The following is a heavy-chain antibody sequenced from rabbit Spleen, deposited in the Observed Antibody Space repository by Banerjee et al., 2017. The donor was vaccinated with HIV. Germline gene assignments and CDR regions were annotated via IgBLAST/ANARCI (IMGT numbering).Heavy chain of an antibody. J-gene: IGHJ6*01. V-gene: IGHV1S45*01. CDR2: IAGSSSGFT. CDR1: GFDFSAYG. Sequence: QEQLMESGGGLVQPGGSLKLSCKASGFDFSAYGVSWVRQASGKGLEWISCIAGSSSGFTYSATWAKGRFTCSKTSSTTVTLQMTRLTAADTATYFCARDTSSSFSSYGMDLWGPGTLVTVS. CDR3: ARDTSSSFSSYGMDL. D-gene: IGHD1-1*01.